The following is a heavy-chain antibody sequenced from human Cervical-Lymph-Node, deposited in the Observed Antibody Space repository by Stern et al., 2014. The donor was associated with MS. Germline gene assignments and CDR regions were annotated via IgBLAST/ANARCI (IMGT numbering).Heavy chain of an antibody. D-gene: IGHD3-22*01. CDR2: ICPVNHDT. CDR3: ARRHYFDNSGPGDSFDI. Sequence: VQLVQSGAEVKKPGESLKISCKGSGYNFFTYWIGWVRQMPGKGLEWIGIICPVNHDTRYTLPCQGKVTISANNPISAAYLQWSSLQASDTAIYYCARRHYFDNSGPGDSFDIWGQGTMVTVSS. CDR1: GYNFFTYW. V-gene: IGHV5-51*01. J-gene: IGHJ3*02.